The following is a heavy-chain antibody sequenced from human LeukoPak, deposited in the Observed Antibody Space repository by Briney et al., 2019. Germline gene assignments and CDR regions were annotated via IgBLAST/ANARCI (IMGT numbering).Heavy chain of an antibody. D-gene: IGHD6-19*01. CDR2: ISGSGGST. J-gene: IGHJ3*02. Sequence: PGGSLRLSCAASGFTFSSYSMNWVRQAPGKGLEWVSAISGSGGSTYYADSVKGRFTISRDNSKNTLYLQMNSLRAEDTAVYYCAAAVAGGLDAFDIWGQGTMVTVSS. CDR3: AAAVAGGLDAFDI. CDR1: GFTFSSYS. V-gene: IGHV3-23*01.